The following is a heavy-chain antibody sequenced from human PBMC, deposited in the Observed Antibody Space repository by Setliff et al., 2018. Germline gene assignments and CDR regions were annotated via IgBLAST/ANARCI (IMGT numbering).Heavy chain of an antibody. V-gene: IGHV3-72*01. D-gene: IGHD3-10*01. CDR1: GFTFSDYY. CDR2: TRNKANSYTT. J-gene: IGHJ5*02. Sequence: GGSLRLSCAASGFTFSDYYMDWVRQAPGKGLEWVGRTRNKANSYTTEYAASVKGRFTITRDDSKNSQYLQMNSLKTEDKDVYYGAKNGFGVVALGVNNWFDPWGQGTLVTVSS. CDR3: AKNGFGVVALGVNNWFDP.